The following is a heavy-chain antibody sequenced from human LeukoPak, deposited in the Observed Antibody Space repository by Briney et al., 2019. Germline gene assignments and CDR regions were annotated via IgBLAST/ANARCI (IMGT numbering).Heavy chain of an antibody. CDR3: AKDYCSGGSCYFVY. CDR2: IYRGDST. J-gene: IGHJ4*02. V-gene: IGHV3-53*01. Sequence: GGSLRLSCAASGFTVSSNYMSWVRQAPGKGLEWVSVIYRGDSTYYADSVKGRFTISRDNSKNTLCLQMNSLRAEDTAVYYCAKDYCSGGSCYFVYWGQGTLVTVSS. CDR1: GFTVSSNY. D-gene: IGHD2-15*01.